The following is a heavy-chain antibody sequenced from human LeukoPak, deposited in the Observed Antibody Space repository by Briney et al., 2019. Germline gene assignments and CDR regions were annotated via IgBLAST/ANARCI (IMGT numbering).Heavy chain of an antibody. CDR2: ISWNSGSI. J-gene: IGHJ5*01. Sequence: QAGRSLRLSCAASGFTFDDYAMHWVRQAPGKGLEWVSGISWNSGSIGYADSVKGRFTISRDNAKNSLYLQMNSLSAEDTAVYYCVRNRVVVPNGDWFDSWGRGTLVTVSS. V-gene: IGHV3-9*01. CDR1: GFTFDDYA. D-gene: IGHD2-8*01. CDR3: VRNRVVVPNGDWFDS.